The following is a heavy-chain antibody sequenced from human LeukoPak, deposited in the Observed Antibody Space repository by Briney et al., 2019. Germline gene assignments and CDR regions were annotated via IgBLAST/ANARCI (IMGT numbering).Heavy chain of an antibody. D-gene: IGHD2-21*02. CDR3: ARVASAYCGGDCYNLDY. V-gene: IGHV1-2*04. J-gene: IGHJ4*02. CDR1: GYTFTGYY. CDR2: INPNSGGT. Sequence: ASVKVSCKASGYTFTGYYMHWVRRAPGQGLEWMGWINPNSGGTNYAQKFQGWVTMTRDTSTSTVYMELSSLRSEDTAVYYCARVASAYCGGDCYNLDYWGQGTLVTVSS.